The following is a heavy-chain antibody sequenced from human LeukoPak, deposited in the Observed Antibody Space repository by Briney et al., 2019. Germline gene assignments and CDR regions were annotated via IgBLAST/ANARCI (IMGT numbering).Heavy chain of an antibody. J-gene: IGHJ4*02. V-gene: IGHV6-1*01. CDR2: TYYRSKWNN. CDR1: GDSVSSNSVA. Sequence: SQTLSLTCAISGDSVSSNSVAWNWIRQSPSRGLEWLGRTYYRSKWNNEYEESVRSRITINPYTSKNQFSLQLDSVTPEDTAVYYCARERYYFDYWGQGTLVTVSS. CDR3: ARERYYFDY.